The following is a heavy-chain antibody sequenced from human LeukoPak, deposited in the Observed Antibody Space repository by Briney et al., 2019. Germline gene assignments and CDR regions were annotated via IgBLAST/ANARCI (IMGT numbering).Heavy chain of an antibody. CDR1: GYTFTGYY. CDR3: ARSTVPVYDFWSGYQTYYFDY. V-gene: IGHV1-2*06. J-gene: IGHJ4*02. CDR2: INPNSGDT. Sequence: ASVKVSCKASGYTFTGYYMHWVRQAPGQGLEWMGRINPNSGDTNYAQKFQGRVTMTRDTSISTAYMELSRLRSDDTAVYYCARSTVPVYDFWSGYQTYYFDYWGQGTLVTVSS. D-gene: IGHD3-3*01.